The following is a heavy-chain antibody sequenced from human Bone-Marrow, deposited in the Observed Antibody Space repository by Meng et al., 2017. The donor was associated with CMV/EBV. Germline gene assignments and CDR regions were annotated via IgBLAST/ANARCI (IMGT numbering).Heavy chain of an antibody. J-gene: IGHJ6*02. Sequence: ASVKVSCKASGYTFTCYGMNWVRQATGQGLEWMGWMNPNSGNTGYAQKFQGRVTMTRNTSISTAYMELSSLRSEDTAVYYCARGPGYDILTGYYRYYYYGMDVWGQGTTVTVSS. CDR3: ARGPGYDILTGYYRYYYYGMDV. D-gene: IGHD3-9*01. CDR2: MNPNSGNT. CDR1: GYTFTCYG. V-gene: IGHV1-8*02.